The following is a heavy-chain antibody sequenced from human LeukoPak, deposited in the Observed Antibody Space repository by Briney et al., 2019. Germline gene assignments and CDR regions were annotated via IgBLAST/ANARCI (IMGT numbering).Heavy chain of an antibody. D-gene: IGHD2-15*01. CDR3: ARYYCSGGSCHGIFDY. V-gene: IGHV5-51*01. CDR1: GYTFSNNW. J-gene: IGHJ4*02. CDR2: IYPGDSDT. Sequence: GESLKISCEGSGYTFSNNWIGWVRQVPGKGLEWMGIIYPGDSDTRYSPSFQGQVTISAEKSISTAYLQWSSLKASDTAMYYCARYYCSGGSCHGIFDYWGQGPLVTVSS.